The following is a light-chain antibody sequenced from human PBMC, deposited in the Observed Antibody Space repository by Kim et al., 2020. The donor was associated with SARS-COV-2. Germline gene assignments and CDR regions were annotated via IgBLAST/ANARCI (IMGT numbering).Light chain of an antibody. V-gene: IGKV3-15*01. J-gene: IGKJ1*01. CDR1: QSVSSN. CDR2: GAS. Sequence: EIVMTQSPATLSVSPGERATLSCRASQSVSSNLAWYQQKPGQAPRLLIYGASTRATGIPARFSGSGSGTEFTLTISSLQSEDSAVYYCQQYKNWPTWTFGQGTKVDIK. CDR3: QQYKNWPTWT.